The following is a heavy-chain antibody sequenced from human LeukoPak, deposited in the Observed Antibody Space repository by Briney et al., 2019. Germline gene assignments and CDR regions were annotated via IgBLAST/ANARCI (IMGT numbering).Heavy chain of an antibody. CDR2: IYSGGST. Sequence: GGSLRLSCAASGFTVSSNYMSWVRQAPGKGLEWVSVIYSGGSTYYADSVKGRFTISRDNSKNTLYLQMNSLRAEDTAVYYCARVLGDYYDRRGPREYWFDPWGQGTLVTVSS. J-gene: IGHJ5*02. CDR1: GFTVSSNY. D-gene: IGHD3-22*01. CDR3: ARVLGDYYDRRGPREYWFDP. V-gene: IGHV3-66*01.